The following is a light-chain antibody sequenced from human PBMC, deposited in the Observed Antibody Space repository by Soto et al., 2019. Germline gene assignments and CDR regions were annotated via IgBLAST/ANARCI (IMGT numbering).Light chain of an antibody. J-gene: IGKJ1*01. V-gene: IGKV3-15*01. CDR1: QSVSSN. CDR2: GAS. Sequence: EIVMTQSPATLSVSPGERATLSCRASQSVSSNLAWYQQKPGQAPRLLIYGASTRATGIPARFSGSWSGTEFTLTISSLQSEDFAVYYCQQYNNRPPWTFGQGTKVEIK. CDR3: QQYNNRPPWT.